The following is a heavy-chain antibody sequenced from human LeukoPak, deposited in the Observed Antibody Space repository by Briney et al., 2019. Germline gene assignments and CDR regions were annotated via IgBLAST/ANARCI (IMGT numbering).Heavy chain of an antibody. Sequence: PGGPLRLSCAASGFTFSSYAMSWVRQAPGKGLEWVSAISGSGGSTYYADSVKGRFTISRDNSKNTLYLQMNSLRAEDTAVYYCAKAYYDSNRYFDYWGQGTLVTVSS. D-gene: IGHD3-22*01. J-gene: IGHJ4*02. CDR3: AKAYYDSNRYFDY. CDR2: ISGSGGST. CDR1: GFTFSSYA. V-gene: IGHV3-23*01.